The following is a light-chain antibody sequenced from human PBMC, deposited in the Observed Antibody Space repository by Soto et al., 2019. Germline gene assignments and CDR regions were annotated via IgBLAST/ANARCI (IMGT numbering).Light chain of an antibody. J-gene: IGKJ1*01. V-gene: IGKV3-20*01. Sequence: EIVLTQSPGTLSLSPGERGTLSCRASQSVSSYLAWYQQRPGQAPRLLIYDVSSRATGIPDRFSGSGSGTDFALTISRLEPEDFAVYYCQHCSSSLRTFGQGTKVEIK. CDR2: DVS. CDR1: QSVSSY. CDR3: QHCSSSLRT.